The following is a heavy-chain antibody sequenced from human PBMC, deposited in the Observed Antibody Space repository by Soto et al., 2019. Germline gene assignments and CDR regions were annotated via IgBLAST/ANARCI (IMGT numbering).Heavy chain of an antibody. J-gene: IGHJ5*02. CDR2: ISSSGSTI. Sequence: PGGSLRLSCAASGFTFSSYEMNWVRQAPGKGLEWVSYISSSGSTIYYADSVKGRFTISRDNAKNSLYLQMNSLRAEDTAVYYCARASGIVVVPAAIGPSWFDPWGQGTLVTV. CDR1: GFTFSSYE. V-gene: IGHV3-48*03. D-gene: IGHD2-2*01. CDR3: ARASGIVVVPAAIGPSWFDP.